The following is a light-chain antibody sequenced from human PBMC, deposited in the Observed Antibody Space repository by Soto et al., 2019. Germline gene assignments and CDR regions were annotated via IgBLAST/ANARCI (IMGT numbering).Light chain of an antibody. CDR2: DTS. CDR1: QSLSTW. J-gene: IGKJ1*01. Sequence: DIQMTQSPSTLSASVGDRVIITCRASQSLSTWVAWYQKKPDKGPQLLISDTSKLESGVPARFSGSGSGAQFSLTISRLQPDDSATYCCQQYNTSPWTFGQGTKVEI. CDR3: QQYNTSPWT. V-gene: IGKV1-5*01.